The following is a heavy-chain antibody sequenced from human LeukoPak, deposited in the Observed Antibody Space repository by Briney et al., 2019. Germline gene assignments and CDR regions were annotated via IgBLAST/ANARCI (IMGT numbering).Heavy chain of an antibody. CDR3: ARELHSSGYPYFDY. D-gene: IGHD3-22*01. J-gene: IGHJ4*02. CDR1: GFTFSSDA. CDR2: IYSGGST. Sequence: GGSLRLSCAASGFTFSSDAMSWVRQAPGKGLEWVSVIYSGGSTYYADSVKGRFTISRDNSKNTLYLQMNSLRAEDTAVYYCARELHSSGYPYFDYWGQGTLVTVSS. V-gene: IGHV3-66*01.